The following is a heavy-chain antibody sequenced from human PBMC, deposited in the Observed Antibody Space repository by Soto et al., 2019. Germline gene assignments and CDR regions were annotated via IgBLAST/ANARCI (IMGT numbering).Heavy chain of an antibody. CDR1: GFTFSSYS. CDR3: ARDWGITVADY. V-gene: IGHV3-48*01. J-gene: IGHJ4*02. D-gene: IGHD6-19*01. Sequence: EVQLVESGGGLVQPGGSLRLSCAASGFTFSSYSMNWVRQAPGKGLEWVSYISSSTLTIYYADSVKGRFTISRDNAKSSLYLQMDSLGAEDTAVYYCARDWGITVADYWGQGTLVTVSS. CDR2: ISSSTLTI.